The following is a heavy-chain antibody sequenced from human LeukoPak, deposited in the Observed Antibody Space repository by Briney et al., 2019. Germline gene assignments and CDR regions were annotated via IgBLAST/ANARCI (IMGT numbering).Heavy chain of an antibody. D-gene: IGHD6-6*01. J-gene: IGHJ4*02. CDR1: GFTFSSYE. CDR3: AKNPLTAARRFFDY. CDR2: ISSSGSTI. V-gene: IGHV3-48*03. Sequence: GGSLRLSCAASGFTFSSYEMNWVRQAPGKGLEWVSYISSSGSTIYYADSVKGRFTISRDNAKNSLYLQMNSLRAEDTAVYYCAKNPLTAARRFFDYWGQGTLVTVSS.